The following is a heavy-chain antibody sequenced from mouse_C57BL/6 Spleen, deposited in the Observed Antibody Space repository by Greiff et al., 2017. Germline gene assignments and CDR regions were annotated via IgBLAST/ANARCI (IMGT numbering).Heavy chain of an antibody. Sequence: VKLVESGPELVRPGVSVKISCKGSGYTFTDYAMHWVKQSHAKSLEWIGVISTYYGDASYNQKFKDKATMTVDKSSSTAYMELARLTSEDSAVYYCARERLLVYYPFAYWGQGTLVTVSA. CDR2: ISTYYGDA. V-gene: IGHV1-67*01. CDR1: GYTFTDYA. J-gene: IGHJ3*01. D-gene: IGHD1-1*01. CDR3: ARERLLVYYPFAY.